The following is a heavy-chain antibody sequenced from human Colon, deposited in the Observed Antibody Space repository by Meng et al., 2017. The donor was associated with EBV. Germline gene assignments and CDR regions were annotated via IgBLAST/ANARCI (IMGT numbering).Heavy chain of an antibody. Sequence: QVQLQEPGPGLGKPSQTLSLTCTVSGGSVSSGGYYWTWIRQHPGKGLEWFGHIYYSGSTFYNPSLKRRVIISIDTSKNQFSLNLRSVTAADTAVYYCARVSSGWDYFDYWGQGTLVTVSS. CDR1: GGSVSSGGYY. V-gene: IGHV4-31*03. D-gene: IGHD6-19*01. CDR2: IYYSGST. J-gene: IGHJ4*02. CDR3: ARVSSGWDYFDY.